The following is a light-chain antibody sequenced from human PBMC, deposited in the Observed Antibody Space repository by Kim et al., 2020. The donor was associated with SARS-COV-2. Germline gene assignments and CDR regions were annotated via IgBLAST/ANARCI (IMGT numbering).Light chain of an antibody. V-gene: IGKV3-20*01. J-gene: IGKJ2*01. CDR1: QSVSSSY. Sequence: LAPGERASLSCRASQSVSSSYLAWYQLKPGQAPRLLIYDASSRATGIPDRFSGSGSGTDFTLTITRVEPEDFAVYYCQQYDSSPYTFGQGTKLE. CDR2: DAS. CDR3: QQYDSSPYT.